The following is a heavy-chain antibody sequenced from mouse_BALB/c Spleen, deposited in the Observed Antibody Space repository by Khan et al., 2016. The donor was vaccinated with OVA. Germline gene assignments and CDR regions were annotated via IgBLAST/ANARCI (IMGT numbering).Heavy chain of an antibody. CDR3: APVGSYSVAFGY. CDR1: GYTFTSYV. CDR2: IYPYNDAT. V-gene: IGHV1S136*01. J-gene: IGHJ3*01. D-gene: IGHD2-12*01. Sequence: EVQLQQSGPEVVKPGASVKLSCKASGYTFTSYVMHWVKQKPGQGLEWIGYIYPYNDATKYNEKFNGKVTLTSDKSSSTAYMELSSLTSEDSAVYVCAPVGSYSVAFGYWGQGTLVTGSA.